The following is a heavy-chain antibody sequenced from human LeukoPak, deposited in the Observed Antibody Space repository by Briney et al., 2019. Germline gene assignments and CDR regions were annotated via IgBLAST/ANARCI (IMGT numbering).Heavy chain of an antibody. Sequence: PSVKPSCKPSGYTFTSYATSWVRQAPEQGLEWRGWNSAYHGNTNYAQKLQASVTMTTDTSTRTAYMELRSLSSDDTAVYYCARGHSSGWLQVDYWGKGTLVTASS. CDR2: NSAYHGNT. V-gene: IGHV1-18*01. CDR3: ARGHSSGWLQVDY. J-gene: IGHJ4*02. D-gene: IGHD6-19*01. CDR1: GYTFTSYA.